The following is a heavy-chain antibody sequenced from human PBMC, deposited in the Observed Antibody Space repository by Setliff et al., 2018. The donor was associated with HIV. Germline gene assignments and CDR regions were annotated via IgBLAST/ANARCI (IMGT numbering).Heavy chain of an antibody. CDR3: AREATPRHSSGWVYFDY. J-gene: IGHJ4*02. Sequence: PGGSLRLSCAASGFTFSNYEMSWVRQAPGKGPEWVSHITGSGGTIYYADSVKGRFTMSRDNAKDSVYLQMNTLRVEDTAVYYCAREATPRHSSGWVYFDYWGQGMMVTVSS. V-gene: IGHV3-48*03. CDR1: GFTFSNYE. CDR2: ITGSGGTI. D-gene: IGHD6-19*01.